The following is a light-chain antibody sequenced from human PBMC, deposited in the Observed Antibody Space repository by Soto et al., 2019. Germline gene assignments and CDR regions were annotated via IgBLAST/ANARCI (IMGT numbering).Light chain of an antibody. J-gene: IGKJ5*01. Sequence: EIVRTQSPATLSVSPGERATLSCRASQSVSSNLAWYQQKPGQAPRLLIYGASTRDTGIPARFSGSGSGTEFTLTILSLQSEDFAVYYCQQYNNWLITFEQGTRMETK. V-gene: IGKV3-15*01. CDR2: GAS. CDR1: QSVSSN. CDR3: QQYNNWLIT.